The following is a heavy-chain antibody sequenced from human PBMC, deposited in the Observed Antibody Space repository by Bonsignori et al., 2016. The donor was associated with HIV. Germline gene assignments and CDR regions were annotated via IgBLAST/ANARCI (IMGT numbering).Heavy chain of an antibody. CDR2: ISWNSGRK. D-gene: IGHD3-10*01. J-gene: IGHJ1*01. V-gene: IGHV3-9*01. CDR3: VKDTGRNYRLHH. Sequence: GGSLRLSCAASGFNFEDYAMYWVRQAPGKGLEWVSGISWNSGRKDYADSVKGRFTVSRDNAKNSLYLQMNSLRAADTAFYYCVKDTGRNYRLHHWGQGTLVTVSS. CDR1: GFNFEDYA.